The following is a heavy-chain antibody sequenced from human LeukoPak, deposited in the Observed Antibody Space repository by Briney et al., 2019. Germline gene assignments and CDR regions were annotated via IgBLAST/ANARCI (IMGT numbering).Heavy chain of an antibody. D-gene: IGHD5-12*01. CDR3: ARVKEASAFDI. CDR1: GFTFSNYA. CDR2: ISSSSSYM. Sequence: GGSLRLSCAASGFTFSNYALNWVRQAPGKGLEWVSSISSSSSYMYYADSMKGRFTISRDNARNSLYLQMNSLRAEDTAVYYCARVKEASAFDIWGQGTMVTVSS. V-gene: IGHV3-21*01. J-gene: IGHJ3*02.